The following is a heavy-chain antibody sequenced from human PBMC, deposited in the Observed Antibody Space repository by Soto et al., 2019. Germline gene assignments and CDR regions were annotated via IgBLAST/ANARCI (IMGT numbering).Heavy chain of an antibody. J-gene: IGHJ3*02. CDR1: VYTFTSYG. D-gene: IGHD3-10*01. CDR2: ISAYNGNT. Sequence: QVQLVQSGAEVKKPGASVKVSCKASVYTFTSYGIIWVRQSPGQGLEWMGWISAYNGNTNYAQKLQGRVTMTTDTSTSTAYMELRSLRSDDTAVYYCAAQPTMDDAFDIWGQGTMVTVSS. V-gene: IGHV1-18*01. CDR3: AAQPTMDDAFDI.